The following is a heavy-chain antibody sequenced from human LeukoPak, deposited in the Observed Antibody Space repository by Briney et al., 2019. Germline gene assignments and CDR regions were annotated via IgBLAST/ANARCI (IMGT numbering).Heavy chain of an antibody. Sequence: PGGSLRLSCAASGLTFSSYSFHWVRQAPGKGLEWVSSISTRSGTYTYYADSVKGRFIISRDNAKNSLYLQMNSLRSDDTAVYYCASSGAISMIRNNWFDPWGQGTLVTVSA. CDR2: ISTRSGTYT. D-gene: IGHD3-22*01. J-gene: IGHJ5*02. V-gene: IGHV3-21*01. CDR1: GLTFSSYS. CDR3: ASSGAISMIRNNWFDP.